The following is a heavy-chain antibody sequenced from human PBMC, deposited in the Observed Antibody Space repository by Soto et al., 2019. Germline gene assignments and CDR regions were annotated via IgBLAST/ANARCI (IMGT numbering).Heavy chain of an antibody. CDR3: ARRALPQCINGVRYNDGFWDY. Sequence: SETLSLTCTVSGGSVSSGGYYWSWIRQHPGTGLEWIGYIYYSGTTYFNPSLKSRASISLDTSKNEFSLKLTSVTAADTAVYYCARRALPQCINGVRYNDGFWDYWGQGDLVTVSS. J-gene: IGHJ4*02. CDR1: GGSVSSGGYY. V-gene: IGHV4-31*03. CDR2: IYYSGTT. D-gene: IGHD2-8*01.